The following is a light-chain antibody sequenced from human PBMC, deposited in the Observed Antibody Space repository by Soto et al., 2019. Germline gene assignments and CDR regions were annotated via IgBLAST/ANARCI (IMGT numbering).Light chain of an antibody. CDR2: AAS. J-gene: IGKJ3*01. CDR1: QAISNY. V-gene: IGKV1-27*01. Sequence: IQMTQSPSSLSTSVGDRVTITCRASQAISNYLAWYQQKPGKVPKLLIYAASTLQSGVPSRFSGSGSGTEFTLTINSLQPEDVATYYCQTYNSAPFTFGPGTKVDIK. CDR3: QTYNSAPFT.